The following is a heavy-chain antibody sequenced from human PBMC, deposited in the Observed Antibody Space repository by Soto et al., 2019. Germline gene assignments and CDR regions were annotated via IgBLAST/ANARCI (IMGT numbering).Heavy chain of an antibody. CDR3: ARADCGGQCPCDY. D-gene: IGHD2-21*01. Sequence: ASVKVSCKTSGYSFSAYGLAWLRQAPGQRPEWMGWVSTNNANTNYAQKFQGRVTMTTDTSTTTTYMELRSLRSDDTAVYYCARADCGGQCPCDYWGQGTLVTVSS. CDR2: VSTNNANT. J-gene: IGHJ4*02. CDR1: GYSFSAYG. V-gene: IGHV1-18*01.